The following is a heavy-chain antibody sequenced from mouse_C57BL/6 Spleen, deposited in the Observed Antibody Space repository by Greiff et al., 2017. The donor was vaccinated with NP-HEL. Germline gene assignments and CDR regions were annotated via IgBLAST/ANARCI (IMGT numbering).Heavy chain of an antibody. Sequence: VQLQQPGAELVKPGASVKLSCKASGYTFTSYWMNWVKQRPGKGLEWIGHIDPGDGDTNYNGKFKGKATLTVDKSSSTDYMQLSSLTSEASAVYFCARSADGSSPFAYGGQGTLLTVSA. CDR2: IDPGDGDT. J-gene: IGHJ3*01. V-gene: IGHV1-80*01. CDR1: GYTFTSYW. CDR3: ARSADGSSPFAY. D-gene: IGHD1-1*01.